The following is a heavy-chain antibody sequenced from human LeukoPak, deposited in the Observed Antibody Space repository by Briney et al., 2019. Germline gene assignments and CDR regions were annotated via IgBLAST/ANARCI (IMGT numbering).Heavy chain of an antibody. D-gene: IGHD6-13*01. CDR3: ARVYSSPVLGWFDP. CDR2: IYYSGST. J-gene: IGHJ5*02. Sequence: SETLSLTCTVSGGSISSSSYYWGWIRQPPGKGLEWIGSIYYSGSTYYNPSLKSRVTIPVDTSKNQFSLKLSSVTAADTAVYYCARVYSSPVLGWFDPWGQGTLVTVSS. CDR1: GGSISSSSYY. V-gene: IGHV4-39*07.